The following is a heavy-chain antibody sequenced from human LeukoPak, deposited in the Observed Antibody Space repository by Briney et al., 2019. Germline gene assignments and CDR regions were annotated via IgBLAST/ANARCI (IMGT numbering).Heavy chain of an antibody. CDR2: INHSGST. CDR3: ARVGFDY. CDR1: GGSFSGYY. V-gene: IGHV4-34*01. Sequence: SETLSLTCAVYGGSFSGYYWSWIRQPPGKGLEWIGEINHSGSTNYNPSLKSRVTISVDTSKNQFSLKLSSVTAADKAVYYCARVGFDYWGQGTLVTVSS. J-gene: IGHJ4*02.